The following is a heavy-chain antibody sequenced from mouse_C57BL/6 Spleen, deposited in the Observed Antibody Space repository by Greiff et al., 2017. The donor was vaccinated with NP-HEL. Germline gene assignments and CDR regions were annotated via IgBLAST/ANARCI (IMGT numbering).Heavy chain of an antibody. CDR3: AGSSFYWYFDV. V-gene: IGHV1-59*01. CDR1: GYTFTSYW. Sequence: QVQLKQPGAELVRPGPSVKLSCKASGYTFTSYWMHWVKQRPGQGLEWIGVIDPSDSYTNYNQKFKGKATLTVDTSSSTAYMQLSSLTSEDSAVYYCAGSSFYWYFDVWGTGTTVTVSS. CDR2: IDPSDSYT. J-gene: IGHJ1*03. D-gene: IGHD1-1*01.